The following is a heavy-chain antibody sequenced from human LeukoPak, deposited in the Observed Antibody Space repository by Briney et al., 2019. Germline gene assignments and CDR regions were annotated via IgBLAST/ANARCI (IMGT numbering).Heavy chain of an antibody. CDR2: IYYSGST. CDR1: GDSVSRSDSY. V-gene: IGHV4-30-4*08. CDR3: ARVAYIGDWFDP. D-gene: IGHD3-16*01. Sequence: SETLSLTCSVSGDSVSRSDSYWSWIRQPPGKGLEWIGYIYYSGSTYYNPSLKSRVTISVDTSKNQFSLKLSSVTAADTAVYYCARVAYIGDWFDPWGQGTLVTVSS. J-gene: IGHJ5*02.